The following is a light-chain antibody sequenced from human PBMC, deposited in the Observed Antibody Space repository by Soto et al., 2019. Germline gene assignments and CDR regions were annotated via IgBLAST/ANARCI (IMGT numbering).Light chain of an antibody. CDR1: RSDVGSYNL. CDR2: EGS. Sequence: QSVLTQPASVSGSPGQSITISCTGTRSDVGSYNLVSWYQQHPGKAPKLMIYEGSKRPSGVSNRFSGSKAGNTASLTISGLQAEDEADYYCCSDAGSSTYVFGTGTKVTVL. CDR3: CSDAGSSTYV. J-gene: IGLJ1*01. V-gene: IGLV2-23*01.